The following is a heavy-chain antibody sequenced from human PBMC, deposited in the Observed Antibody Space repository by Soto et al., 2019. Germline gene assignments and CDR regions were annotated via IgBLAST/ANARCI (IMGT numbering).Heavy chain of an antibody. Sequence: QVQLQQWGAGLLKPSETLSLTCAVYGGSFSGYYWSWIRQPPGKGLEWIGEINHSGSTNYNPSLKSRVSISVDTSENHFSLRLSSVTAADTAVYYCARNYGSGSYRTIDYWGQGTLVTVSS. CDR2: INHSGST. CDR1: GGSFSGYY. CDR3: ARNYGSGSYRTIDY. D-gene: IGHD3-10*01. V-gene: IGHV4-34*01. J-gene: IGHJ4*02.